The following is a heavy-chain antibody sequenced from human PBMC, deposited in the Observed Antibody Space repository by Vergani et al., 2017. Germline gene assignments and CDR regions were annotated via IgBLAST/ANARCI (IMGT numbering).Heavy chain of an antibody. J-gene: IGHJ4*02. CDR1: GGSISSSSYY. Sequence: QLQLQESGPGLVKPSETLSLICTVSGGSISSSSYYWGWIRQPPGKGLEWIGSIYYSGRPYYNPSLKSRVTISVDTSKNQFSLKLSSVTAADTAVYYCARKPLLDYWGQGTLVTVSS. D-gene: IGHD1-26*01. CDR2: IYYSGRP. V-gene: IGHV4-39*07. CDR3: ARKPLLDY.